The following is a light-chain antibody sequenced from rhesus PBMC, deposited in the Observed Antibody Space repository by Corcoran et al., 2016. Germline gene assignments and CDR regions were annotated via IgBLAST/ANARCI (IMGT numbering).Light chain of an antibody. CDR3: QQYNNWKFT. V-gene: IGKV3S9*01. Sequence: EIVMTQSPATLSLSPGERATLSCRASQSVSSYVAWYQQKPEQAPGLLIYGASSRATGIPVRFSGSGSGTDFTLIISSLEPEDVGVYYCQQYNNWKFTFGPGTKLDIK. CDR1: QSVSSY. J-gene: IGKJ3*01. CDR2: GAS.